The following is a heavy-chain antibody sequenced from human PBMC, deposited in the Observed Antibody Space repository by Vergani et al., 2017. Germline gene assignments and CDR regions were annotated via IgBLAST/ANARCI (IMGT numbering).Heavy chain of an antibody. J-gene: IGHJ4*02. V-gene: IGHV4-38-2*02. D-gene: IGHD2-2*02. CDR1: GYSISSGYY. CDR3: ARGSPYCSSTSCYNPFDY. Sequence: QVQLQESGPGLVKPSETLSLTCTVSGYSISSGYYWGWIRQTPGKGLEWIGSIYYSGSTYYNPSLKNRVTISVDTSKNQFSLKLSSVTAADTAVYYCARGSPYCSSTSCYNPFDYWGQGTLVTVSS. CDR2: IYYSGST.